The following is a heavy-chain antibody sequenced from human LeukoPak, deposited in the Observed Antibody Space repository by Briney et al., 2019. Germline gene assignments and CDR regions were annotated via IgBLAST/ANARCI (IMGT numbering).Heavy chain of an antibody. CDR1: GFTFSSYA. D-gene: IGHD4-17*01. J-gene: IGHJ6*02. Sequence: GGSLRLSCAASGFTFSSYAMHWVRQAPGKGLEWVAVISYDGSNKYYADSAKGRFTISRDNSKNTLYLQMNSLRAEDTAVYYCARSPPPDYGDYPVYYYYGMDVWGQGTTVTASS. V-gene: IGHV3-30-3*01. CDR2: ISYDGSNK. CDR3: ARSPPPDYGDYPVYYYYGMDV.